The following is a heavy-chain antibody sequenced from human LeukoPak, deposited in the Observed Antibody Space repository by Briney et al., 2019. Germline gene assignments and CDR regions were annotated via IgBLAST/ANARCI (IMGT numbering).Heavy chain of an antibody. Sequence: SETLSLTCTVSGGSISSYYWSWIRQPPGKGLEWIGYIYTSGSTNYNPSLKSRVTISVDTSKNQFSLKLSSVTAADTAVYYCARLAKPYYYDSSGYYFDYWGQGTLVTVSS. D-gene: IGHD3-22*01. CDR2: IYTSGST. V-gene: IGHV4-4*09. J-gene: IGHJ4*02. CDR1: GGSISSYY. CDR3: ARLAKPYYYDSSGYYFDY.